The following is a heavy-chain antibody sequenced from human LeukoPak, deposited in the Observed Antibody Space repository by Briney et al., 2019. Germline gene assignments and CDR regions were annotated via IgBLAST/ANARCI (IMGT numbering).Heavy chain of an antibody. J-gene: IGHJ4*02. Sequence: GGSLRLSCAASGFTFSSYAMHWVRQAPAKGLEWVAVIWYDGGNEYYEDSVKGRFTISRDNSKNTLYLQMNSLRAEDTAVYYCARDRRGSGYYWYYFDYWGQGTLVTVSS. CDR2: IWYDGGNE. CDR1: GFTFSSYA. V-gene: IGHV3-33*01. CDR3: ARDRRGSGYYWYYFDY. D-gene: IGHD3-22*01.